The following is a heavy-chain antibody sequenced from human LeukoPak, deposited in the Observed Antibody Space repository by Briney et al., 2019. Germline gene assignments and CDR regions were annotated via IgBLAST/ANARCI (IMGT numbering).Heavy chain of an antibody. J-gene: IGHJ5*02. CDR3: ARGVYSSDWYKNWFDP. Sequence: GASVKVSFKASGYTFSNSGISGVRQARGQGREGMGWISAYNGNTNYAQKFQGRVTMTRDTSISTAYMELSRLRSDDTAMYYCARGVYSSDWYKNWFDPWGQGTLVTVSS. CDR1: GYTFSNSG. CDR2: ISAYNGNT. D-gene: IGHD6-19*01. V-gene: IGHV1-18*01.